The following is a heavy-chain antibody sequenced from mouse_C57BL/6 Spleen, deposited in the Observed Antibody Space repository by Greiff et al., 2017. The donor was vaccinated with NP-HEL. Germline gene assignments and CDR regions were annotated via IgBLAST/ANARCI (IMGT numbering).Heavy chain of an antibody. Sequence: QVQLQQPVSELVRPGSSVKLSCKASGYTFTSYWMHWVKQRPIQGLEWIGNIDPSDSETHYNQKFKDKATLTVDKSSSTAYMQRSSLTSEDSAVYYCARLIYYGNYFDYWGQGTTLTVSS. D-gene: IGHD2-1*01. CDR1: GYTFTSYW. J-gene: IGHJ2*01. CDR3: ARLIYYGNYFDY. V-gene: IGHV1-52*01. CDR2: IDPSDSET.